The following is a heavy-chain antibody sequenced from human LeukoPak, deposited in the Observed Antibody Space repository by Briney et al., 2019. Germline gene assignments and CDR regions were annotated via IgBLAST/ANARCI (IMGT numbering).Heavy chain of an antibody. D-gene: IGHD5/OR15-5a*01. CDR2: IGSDGSKK. J-gene: IGHJ4*02. V-gene: IGHV3-30*04. Sequence: PGGSLRLSCVASEFMFSDHAFHWVRQSPDKGLEWVALIGSDGSKKYYADSVQGRFTVSRENSKNTLFLQMNTLRADDTAVYFCARQMTSTRLFDSWGQGTLVTVSS. CDR1: EFMFSDHA. CDR3: ARQMTSTRLFDS.